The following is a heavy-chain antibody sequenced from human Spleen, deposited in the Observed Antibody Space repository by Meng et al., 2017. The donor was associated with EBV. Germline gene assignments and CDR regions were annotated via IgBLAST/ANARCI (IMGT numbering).Heavy chain of an antibody. V-gene: IGHV1-69*06. CDR3: AKVGPTGAFDI. CDR1: GGTFSRDN. J-gene: IGHJ3*02. CDR2: IIPIFGPP. D-gene: IGHD1-26*01. Sequence: QVQVVQSGGEVKKPGSSVKVACQAPGGTFSRDNINWVRQAPGQGLEWLGGIIPIFGPPTHAQEFQGRVTITADKSTNTAYIEMSSLRSEDTAVYYCAKVGPTGAFDIWGQGTMVTVSS.